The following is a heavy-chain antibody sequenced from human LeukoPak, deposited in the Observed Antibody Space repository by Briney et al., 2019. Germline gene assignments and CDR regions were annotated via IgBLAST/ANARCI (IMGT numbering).Heavy chain of an antibody. D-gene: IGHD3-10*01. J-gene: IGHJ4*02. Sequence: PSETLSLTCAVSGYSISSGYYWGWIRQPPGKGLEWIGSIYHSGSTYYNPSLKGRVTISVDTSKNQFSLKVTSVTAADTAVYYCARRTGSGSYYVDFWGQGTVVTVSS. CDR2: IYHSGST. V-gene: IGHV4-38-2*01. CDR3: ARRTGSGSYYVDF. CDR1: GYSISSGYY.